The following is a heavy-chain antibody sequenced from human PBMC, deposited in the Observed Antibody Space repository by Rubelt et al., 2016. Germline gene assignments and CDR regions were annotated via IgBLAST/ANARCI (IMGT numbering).Heavy chain of an antibody. CDR1: GGSISSYY. V-gene: IGHV4-59*01. Sequence: QVQLQESGPGLVKPSETLSLSCTVSGGSISSYYWSWVRQPPGKGLEWIGYIYFTGTTNYNPSLKSRVALSVDTSENQFTLKRSSVTAADTAVYYCARSTAHSDFDYWGQGTLVTVSS. CDR2: IYFTGTT. D-gene: IGHD2-8*02. CDR3: ARSTAHSDFDY. J-gene: IGHJ4*02.